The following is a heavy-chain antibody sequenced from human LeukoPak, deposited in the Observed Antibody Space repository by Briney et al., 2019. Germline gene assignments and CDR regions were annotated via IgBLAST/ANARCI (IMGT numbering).Heavy chain of an antibody. CDR1: GFTFSSYG. CDR2: IRYDGSDK. CDR3: AKVLTGYYRLYDAFDI. Sequence: GGSLRLSCAASGFTFSSYGMHWVRQAPGKGLEWVSFIRYDGSDKYYADSVRGRFTISRDNSKNTLYLQMNSLRAEDTAVYYCAKVLTGYYRLYDAFDIWGQGTMVTVSS. D-gene: IGHD3-9*01. J-gene: IGHJ3*02. V-gene: IGHV3-30*02.